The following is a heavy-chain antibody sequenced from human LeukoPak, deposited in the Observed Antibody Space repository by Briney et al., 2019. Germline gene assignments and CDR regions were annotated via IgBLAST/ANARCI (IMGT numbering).Heavy chain of an antibody. CDR2: IDWDDDK. D-gene: IGHD3-22*01. CDR1: GFSLSTSGMC. V-gene: IGHV2-70*11. CDR3: ARENDSSGESDY. J-gene: IGHJ4*02. Sequence: SAPALVKPTQTLTLTCTFSGFSLSTSGMCVSWIRQPPGKALGWLARIDWDDDKYYSTSLKTRLTISKDTSKNQVVLTMTNMDPVDTATYYCARENDSSGESDYWGQGTLVTVSS.